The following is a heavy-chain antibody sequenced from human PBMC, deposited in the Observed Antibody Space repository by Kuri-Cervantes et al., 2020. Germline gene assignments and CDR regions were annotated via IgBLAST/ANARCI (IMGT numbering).Heavy chain of an antibody. J-gene: IGHJ4*02. D-gene: IGHD3-3*01. CDR2: IIPIFGTA. CDR1: GYTFTSYG. V-gene: IGHV1-69*05. CDR3: ARSGVTPYFDY. Sequence: SVKVSCKASGYTFTSYGISWVRQAPGQGLEWMGGIIPIFGTANYAQKFQGRVTITTDESTSTAYMELSSLRSEDTAVYYCARSGVTPYFDYWGQGTLVTVSS.